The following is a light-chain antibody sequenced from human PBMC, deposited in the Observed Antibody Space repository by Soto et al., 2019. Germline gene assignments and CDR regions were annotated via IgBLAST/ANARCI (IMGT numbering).Light chain of an antibody. Sequence: IVFTQSPGTPSFSSGEKNTFFCRARQSVSSSYLVWYQQRPGQPPRLLIYGTSTRAAGISDRFSGSGSGTDFTLTIYRLEPGDSAVYYCQQYGTSALTFGGGTKV. CDR3: QQYGTSALT. CDR1: QSVSSSY. V-gene: IGKV3-20*01. J-gene: IGKJ4*01. CDR2: GTS.